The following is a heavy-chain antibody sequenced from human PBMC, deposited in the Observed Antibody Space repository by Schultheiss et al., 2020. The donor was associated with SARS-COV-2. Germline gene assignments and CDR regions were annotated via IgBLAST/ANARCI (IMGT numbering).Heavy chain of an antibody. CDR2: IDTQGYGI. D-gene: IGHD6-6*01. J-gene: IGHJ4*02. V-gene: IGHV3-74*03. Sequence: GESLKISCKGSGYSFTSYWISWVRQMPGKGLEWVTRIDTQGYGIMYADFVKGRFTISRDNAKNTLYLQMNSLRAEDTAVYFCARPVYSRSTLSDWGQGTLVTVSS. CDR1: GYSFTSYW. CDR3: ARPVYSRSTLSD.